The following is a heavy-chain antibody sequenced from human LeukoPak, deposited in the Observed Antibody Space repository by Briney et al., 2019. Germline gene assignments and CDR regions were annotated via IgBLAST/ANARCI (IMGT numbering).Heavy chain of an antibody. Sequence: HPGGSLRLSCAASGFIFSKYDMHWVRQDTGKGLEWVSTIGTAGDPFYPGSVKDRFTISRENAKNSLYLQMNSLRAGNTAVYYCVRDGGRGTMDVWGQGTTVTVSS. V-gene: IGHV3-13*05. CDR1: GFIFSKYD. CDR3: VRDGGRGTMDV. CDR2: IGTAGDP. J-gene: IGHJ6*02. D-gene: IGHD2-15*01.